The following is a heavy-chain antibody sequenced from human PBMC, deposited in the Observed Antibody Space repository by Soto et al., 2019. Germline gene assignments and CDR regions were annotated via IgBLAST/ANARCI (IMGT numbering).Heavy chain of an antibody. CDR2: INPNSGDT. D-gene: IGHD2-21*02. J-gene: IGHJ4*02. V-gene: IGHV1-2*02. Sequence: VASVKVSCKASGYTFTANYMHWVRQAPGQGLEWMGWINPNSGDTNYAQEFQGRVTMTRDTSINTAYMELSRLRSADSAMYYCASVIGGDSEYYFDFWGQGALVTVSS. CDR3: ASVIGGDSEYYFDF. CDR1: GYTFTANY.